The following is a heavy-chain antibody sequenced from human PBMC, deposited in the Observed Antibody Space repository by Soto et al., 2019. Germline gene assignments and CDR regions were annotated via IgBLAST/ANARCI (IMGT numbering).Heavy chain of an antibody. CDR3: ERHRARNWFDP. V-gene: IGHV4-39*01. Sequence: SETLSLTCIVSGGSISSSSYYWGWIRQPPGKGLEWIGSIYYSGSTYYNPSLKSRVTISVDTSKNQFSLKLSSVTAADTAVFYCERHRARNWFDPWGQGTLVTVSS. CDR1: GGSISSSSYY. D-gene: IGHD6-6*01. CDR2: IYYSGST. J-gene: IGHJ5*02.